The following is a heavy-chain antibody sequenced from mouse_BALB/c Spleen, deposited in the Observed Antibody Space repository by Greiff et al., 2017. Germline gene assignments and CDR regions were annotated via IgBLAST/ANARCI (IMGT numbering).Heavy chain of an antibody. D-gene: IGHD2-10*02. V-gene: IGHV2-2*02. CDR2: IWSGGST. J-gene: IGHJ1*01. CDR1: GFSLTSYG. CDR3: ARKRGYGNYVGDWYFDV. Sequence: VKLQESGPGLVQPSQSLSITCTVSGFSLTSYGVHWVRQSPGKGLEWLGVIWSGGSTDYNAAFISRLSISKDNSKSQVFFKMNSLQANDTAIYYCARKRGYGNYVGDWYFDVWGAGTTVTVSS.